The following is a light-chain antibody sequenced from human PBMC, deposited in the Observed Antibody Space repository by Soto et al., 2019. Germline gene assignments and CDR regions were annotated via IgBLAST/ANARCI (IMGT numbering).Light chain of an antibody. CDR2: GAS. CDR1: QTVSSNF. J-gene: IGKJ1*01. Sequence: EMVLTQSPDTLSLSPGERATLSCRASQTVSSNFLAWYPQRPGQAPRLLIYGASSRAAGIPDRFSGSGSGTDFTLTISRLEPEDLAVYYCQQYGTSPETFGQGTKVEIK. V-gene: IGKV3-20*01. CDR3: QQYGTSPET.